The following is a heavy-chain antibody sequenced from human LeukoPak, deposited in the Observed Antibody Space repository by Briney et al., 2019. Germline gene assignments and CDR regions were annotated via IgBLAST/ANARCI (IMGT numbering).Heavy chain of an antibody. CDR1: GFTFSSYA. J-gene: IGHJ4*02. CDR3: HIKRFGELFLDY. V-gene: IGHV3-23*01. CDR2: ISGSGGST. Sequence: PGGSLRLSCASSGFTFSSYAMSWVRQAPGKGVEWVSAISGSGGSTYYADSVKGRFTISRDKSKNTLYLQMNSLRAEDTAVYYCHIKRFGELFLDYWGQGTLVTVSS. D-gene: IGHD3-10*01.